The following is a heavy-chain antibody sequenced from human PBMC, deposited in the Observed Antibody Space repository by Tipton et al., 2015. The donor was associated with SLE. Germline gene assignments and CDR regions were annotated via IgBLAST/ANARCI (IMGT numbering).Heavy chain of an antibody. D-gene: IGHD3-22*01. J-gene: IGHJ6*03. CDR3: ARAERLTLIAEASTHYSYYMDV. V-gene: IGHV4-59*11. Sequence: TLSLTCTVSGGSISGHYWSWIRQPPGKGLEWIGYISYSVSTNYNPSLESRVTMSVDTSKNQFSLKLTSVTAADTAVYYCARAERLTLIAEASTHYSYYMDVWGKGTTVTVSS. CDR1: GGSISGHY. CDR2: ISYSVST.